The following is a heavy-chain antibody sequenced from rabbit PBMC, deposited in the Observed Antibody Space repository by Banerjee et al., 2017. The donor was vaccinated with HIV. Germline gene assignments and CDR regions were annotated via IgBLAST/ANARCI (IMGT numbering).Heavy chain of an antibody. Sequence: EESGGDLVKPGASLTLTCTASGFSFSSNAMCWVRQAPGKRPEWIACVYVGDGSTHYASWVNGRFSISLDNAQNTVFLKMTSLTAADTATYFCARAGYAGYGYTRLDLWGQGTLVTV. CDR1: GFSFSSNA. J-gene: IGHJ3*01. CDR2: VYVGDGST. CDR3: ARAGYAGYGYTRLDL. V-gene: IGHV1S47*01. D-gene: IGHD7-1*01.